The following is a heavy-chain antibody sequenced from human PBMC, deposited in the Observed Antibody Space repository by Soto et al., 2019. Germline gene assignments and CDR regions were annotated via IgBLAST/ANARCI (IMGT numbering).Heavy chain of an antibody. CDR1: GGSISSGGYY. Sequence: QVQLQESGPGLVKPSQTLSLTCTVSGGSISSGGYYWSWIRQHPGKGLEWIGYIYYSGSTYYNPSLKSRVTISVDTSKNQFSLKLSSVTAADTAVYYCARGFRVVGAVRGSGSWFDPWGQGTLVTVSS. CDR3: ARGFRVVGAVRGSGSWFDP. J-gene: IGHJ5*02. V-gene: IGHV4-31*03. D-gene: IGHD3-10*01. CDR2: IYYSGST.